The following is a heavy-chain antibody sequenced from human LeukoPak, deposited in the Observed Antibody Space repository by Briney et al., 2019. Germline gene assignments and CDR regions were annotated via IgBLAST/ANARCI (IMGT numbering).Heavy chain of an antibody. CDR1: GGSISSSSYY. Sequence: SETLSLTCTVSGGSISSSSYYWGWIRQPPGKGLEWIGSIYYSGSTYYNPSLKSRVTISVDTSKNQFSLKLSSVTAADTAVYYCARTGYSSSWVLDYWGQGTLVTVSS. J-gene: IGHJ4*02. D-gene: IGHD6-13*01. CDR3: ARTGYSSSWVLDY. V-gene: IGHV4-39*07. CDR2: IYYSGST.